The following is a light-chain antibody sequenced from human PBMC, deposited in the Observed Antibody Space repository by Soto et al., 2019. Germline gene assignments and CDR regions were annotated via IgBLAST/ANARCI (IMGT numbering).Light chain of an antibody. CDR1: SNDIGAFDY. V-gene: IGLV2-14*01. CDR3: SSYKTNSAHV. Sequence: QSALTQPASVSASPGQSISISCTGTSNDIGAFDYVTWYQQHPGKAPKLIIFEVFNRPSGVSTRFSGSKSGSTASLTISGLQAEDEADYFCSSYKTNSAHVFGGGTKVTVL. J-gene: IGLJ2*01. CDR2: EVF.